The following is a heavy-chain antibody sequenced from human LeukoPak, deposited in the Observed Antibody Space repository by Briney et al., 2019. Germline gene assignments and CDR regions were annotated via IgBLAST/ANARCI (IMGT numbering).Heavy chain of an antibody. CDR3: ARDSYSYGNVAPFDI. Sequence: ASVKVSCKASGYTFTGYYMHWVRQAPGQGLEWMGWINPNSGGTNYAQRFQGRVTMTRDTSISTAYMELSRLRSDDTAVYYCARDSYSYGNVAPFDIWGQGTMVTVSS. CDR2: INPNSGGT. D-gene: IGHD5-18*01. J-gene: IGHJ3*02. CDR1: GYTFTGYY. V-gene: IGHV1-2*02.